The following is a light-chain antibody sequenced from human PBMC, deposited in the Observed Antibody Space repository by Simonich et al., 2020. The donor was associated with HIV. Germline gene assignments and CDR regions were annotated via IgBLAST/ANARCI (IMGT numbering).Light chain of an antibody. V-gene: IGLV2-23*01. Sequence: QSALTQPASVSGSPGQSITISCTGTSSDVGGYNFVSWYQQHPGKAPKLMIYEGSKRPSGVSNRFSGSKSGNTASLTISGLQAEDEADYYCCSYAVTSRIFGGGTKLTVL. CDR2: EGS. J-gene: IGLJ2*01. CDR1: SSDVGGYNF. CDR3: CSYAVTSRI.